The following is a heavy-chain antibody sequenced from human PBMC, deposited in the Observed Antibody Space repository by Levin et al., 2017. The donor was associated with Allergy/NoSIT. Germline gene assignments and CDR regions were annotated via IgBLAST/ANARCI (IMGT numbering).Heavy chain of an antibody. J-gene: IGHJ6*02. CDR2: IYLGDSDT. D-gene: IGHD3-10*01. CDR1: GYSFTSYW. Sequence: GESLKISCKGSGYSFTSYWIGWVRQMPGKGLEWRGIIYLGDSDTRNSPSFQGQVTISADKSISTAYLQWSSLKASDTAMYYCARHGLYGSGPQRYYYYGMDVWGQGTTVTVSS. CDR3: ARHGLYGSGPQRYYYYGMDV. V-gene: IGHV5-51*01.